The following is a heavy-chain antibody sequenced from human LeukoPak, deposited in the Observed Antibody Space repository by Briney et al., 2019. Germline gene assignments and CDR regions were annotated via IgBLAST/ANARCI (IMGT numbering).Heavy chain of an antibody. CDR1: GFSFSSYW. V-gene: IGHV3-74*01. CDR3: ARGGLNALEAFDI. D-gene: IGHD1-1*01. CDR2: TNGDGSST. Sequence: GGSLRLSCAASGFSFSSYWMHWVRQAPGKGVVWVSRTNGDGSSTRNADSVKGRFTTSRDNAKNTLYLQMNSLRAEDTAVYYCARGGLNALEAFDIWGQGTLVTVCS. J-gene: IGHJ3*02.